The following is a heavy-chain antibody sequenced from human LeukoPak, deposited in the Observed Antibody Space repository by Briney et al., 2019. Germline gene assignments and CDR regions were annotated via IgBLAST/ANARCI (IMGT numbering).Heavy chain of an antibody. Sequence: GGSLRLSCSAFGFTFSPFGMHWVRQAPGKGLEYVSAINGNGDSTYYADSVRGRFTISRDNSRNTLYLQMNSLRAEDTAVYYCVKSYSGSYFRPFDSWGQGTLVTVSS. D-gene: IGHD1-26*01. CDR2: INGNGDST. CDR3: VKSYSGSYFRPFDS. V-gene: IGHV3-64D*09. CDR1: GFTFSPFG. J-gene: IGHJ4*02.